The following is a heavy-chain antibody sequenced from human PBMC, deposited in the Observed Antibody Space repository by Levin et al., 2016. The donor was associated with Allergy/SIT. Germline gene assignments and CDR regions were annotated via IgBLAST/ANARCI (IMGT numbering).Heavy chain of an antibody. V-gene: IGHV1-69*13. CDR1: GGTFSSYA. D-gene: IGHD2-2*02. CDR3: ARVGYCSSTSCYMGWFDP. CDR2: IIPIFGTA. J-gene: IGHJ5*02. Sequence: SVKVSCKASGGTFSSYAISWVRQAPGQGLEWMGGIIPIFGTANYAQKFQGRVTITADESTSTAYMELSSLRSEDTAVYYCARVGYCSSTSCYMGWFDPWGQGTLVTVSS.